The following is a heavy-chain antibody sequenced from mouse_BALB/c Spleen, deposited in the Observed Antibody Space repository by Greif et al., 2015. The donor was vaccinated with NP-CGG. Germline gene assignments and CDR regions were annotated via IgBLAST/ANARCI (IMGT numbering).Heavy chain of an antibody. CDR2: IDPANGNT. V-gene: IGHV14-3*02. CDR3: ARDYYGSSYFDY. D-gene: IGHD1-1*01. Sequence: EVHLVESGAELVKPGASVKLSCTASGFNIKDTYMHWVKQRPEQGLEWIGRIDPANGNTKYDPKFQGKATITADTSSNTAYLQLSSLTSEDTAVYYCARDYYGSSYFDYWGQGTTLTVSS. J-gene: IGHJ2*01. CDR1: GFNIKDTY.